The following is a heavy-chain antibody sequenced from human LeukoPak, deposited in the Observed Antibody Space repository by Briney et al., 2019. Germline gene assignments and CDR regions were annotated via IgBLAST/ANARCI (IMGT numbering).Heavy chain of an antibody. Sequence: GGSLRLSCAASAFTFSDLYMDWVRQAPGKGLEWVGRTKTKSSGYAIQYAASVRGRFTISSDDSTNSLYLQMNSLKTEDTAIYYCTRGETIPAFDLWGPGTMVTVSS. CDR1: AFTFSDLY. V-gene: IGHV3-72*01. J-gene: IGHJ3*01. CDR3: TRGETIPAFDL. D-gene: IGHD1-26*01. CDR2: TKTKSSGYAI.